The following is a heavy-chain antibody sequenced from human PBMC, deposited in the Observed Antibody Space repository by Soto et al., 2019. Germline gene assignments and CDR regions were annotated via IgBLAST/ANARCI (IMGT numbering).Heavy chain of an antibody. CDR3: ARDLSDDSSGYYDFDY. D-gene: IGHD3-22*01. CDR1: GYTFTSYY. Sequence: ASVKVSCKASGYTFTSYYMHWVRQAPGQGLEWMGIINPSGGSTSYAQKFQGRVTMTRDTSTSTVYMELSSLRSEDTVVYYCARDLSDDSSGYYDFDYWGQGTLVTVSS. CDR2: INPSGGST. J-gene: IGHJ4*02. V-gene: IGHV1-46*01.